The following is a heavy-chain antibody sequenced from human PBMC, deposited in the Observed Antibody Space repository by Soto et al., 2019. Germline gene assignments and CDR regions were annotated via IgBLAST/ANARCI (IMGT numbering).Heavy chain of an antibody. CDR1: GGTLSSYA. V-gene: IGHV1-69*01. D-gene: IGHD4-17*01. J-gene: IGHJ5*02. Sequence: QVQLVQSGAEVKKPGSSVKVSCKASGGTLSSYAISWVRQAPGQGLDWMGGIIPSFGTANYAQKFQGRVTITADESTSTAYMELSSLRSEDTAVYYCAREPNFYGRNNWFDPWGQGTLVTVSS. CDR2: IIPSFGTA. CDR3: AREPNFYGRNNWFDP.